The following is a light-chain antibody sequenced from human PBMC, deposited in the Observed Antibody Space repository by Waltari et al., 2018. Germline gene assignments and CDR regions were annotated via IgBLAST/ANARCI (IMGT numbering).Light chain of an antibody. CDR2: DDN. CDR1: GLPTQY. J-gene: IGLJ2*01. Sequence: YDLTQPPSVSVSPGQTAAIPCSGAGLPTQYTFWYQQKSGQAPVLVMYDDNKRPSGIPGRFSGSSAGTVATLTITGAQVDDEADYYCYSKDTDGGSQGKIGGGTKLTVL. CDR3: YSKDTDGGSQGK. V-gene: IGLV3-10*01.